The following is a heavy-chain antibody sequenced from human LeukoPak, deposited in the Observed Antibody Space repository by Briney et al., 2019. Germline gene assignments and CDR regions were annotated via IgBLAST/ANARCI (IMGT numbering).Heavy chain of an antibody. V-gene: IGHV4-30-2*01. Sequence: SQTLSLTCAVSGGSISSGGYSWSWIRQPPGKGLEWIGYIYHSGSTYYNPSLKSRVTISVDRSKNQFSLKLSSVTAADTAVYYCARSYYDSSGYYYGYYYYGMDVWGQGTTVTVS. D-gene: IGHD3-22*01. CDR2: IYHSGST. CDR1: GGSISSGGYS. J-gene: IGHJ6*02. CDR3: ARSYYDSSGYYYGYYYYGMDV.